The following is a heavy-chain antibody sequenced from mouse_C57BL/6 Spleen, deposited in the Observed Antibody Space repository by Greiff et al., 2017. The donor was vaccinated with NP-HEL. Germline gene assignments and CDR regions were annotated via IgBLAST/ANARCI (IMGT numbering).Heavy chain of an antibody. Sequence: QVQLKQPGAELVKPGASVKLSCKASGYTFTSYWMHWVKQRPGQGLEWIGMIHPNSGSTNYNEKFKSKATLTVDKSSSTAYMQLSSLTSEDSAVYYCARWHYGSSYFDYWGQGTTLTVSS. CDR2: IHPNSGST. V-gene: IGHV1-64*01. D-gene: IGHD1-1*01. J-gene: IGHJ2*01. CDR3: ARWHYGSSYFDY. CDR1: GYTFTSYW.